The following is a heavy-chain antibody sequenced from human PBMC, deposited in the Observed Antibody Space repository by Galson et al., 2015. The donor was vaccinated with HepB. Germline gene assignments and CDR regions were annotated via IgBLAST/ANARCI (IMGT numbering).Heavy chain of an antibody. Sequence: LRLSCAASGFTFSSYSMNWVRQAPGKGLEWVSYISSSSSTIYYADSVKGRFTISRDNAKNSLYLQMNSLRAEDTAVYYCARAPQGGIVVVPAANWFDPWGQGTLVTVSS. V-gene: IGHV3-48*04. D-gene: IGHD2-2*01. CDR3: ARAPQGGIVVVPAANWFDP. CDR2: ISSSSSTI. CDR1: GFTFSSYS. J-gene: IGHJ5*02.